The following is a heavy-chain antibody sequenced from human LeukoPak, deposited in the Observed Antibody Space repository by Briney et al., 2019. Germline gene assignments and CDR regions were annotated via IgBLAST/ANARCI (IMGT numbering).Heavy chain of an antibody. CDR2: IYYSGST. CDR3: ARDRDGYNRYDY. V-gene: IGHV4-59*01. D-gene: IGHD5-24*01. Sequence: TSETPSLTCTVSGDSISSYYWSWIRQPPGKGLEWIGYIYYSGSTNYNPSLKSRVTISIDTSKNQFSLKLSSVTAADTAVYYCARDRDGYNRYDYWGQGTLVTVSS. J-gene: IGHJ4*02. CDR1: GDSISSYY.